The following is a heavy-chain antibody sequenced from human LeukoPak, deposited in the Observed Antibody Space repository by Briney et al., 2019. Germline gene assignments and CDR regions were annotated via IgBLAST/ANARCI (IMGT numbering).Heavy chain of an antibody. V-gene: IGHV4-59*01. D-gene: IGHD3-3*02. CDR3: ARGISAISGENFDY. CDR2: IHSSGRT. Sequence: SETLSLTCSVSGGSIDTYYWSWIRQPPGKGLEWIGYIHSSGRTKYNPSLQSRVTMSKDTSKNRISLNLNFVTAADTAVYYCARGISAISGENFDYWGQGTLVTVSS. CDR1: GGSIDTYY. J-gene: IGHJ4*02.